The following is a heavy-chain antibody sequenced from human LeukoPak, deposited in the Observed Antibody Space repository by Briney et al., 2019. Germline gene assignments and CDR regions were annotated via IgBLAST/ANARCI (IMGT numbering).Heavy chain of an antibody. CDR1: GFTFSNAW. Sequence: PGGSLRLSCAASGFTFSNAWMSWVRRASGKGRLWVGRIRTKTNNFATAYAASVKGRFTVSRDDSKNTAYLQMNSLKTEETAVYYCTRLLDYNGYYYGAFDYWGQGTLVTVSS. V-gene: IGHV3-73*01. D-gene: IGHD3-22*01. CDR3: TRLLDYNGYYYGAFDY. CDR2: IRTKTNNFAT. J-gene: IGHJ4*02.